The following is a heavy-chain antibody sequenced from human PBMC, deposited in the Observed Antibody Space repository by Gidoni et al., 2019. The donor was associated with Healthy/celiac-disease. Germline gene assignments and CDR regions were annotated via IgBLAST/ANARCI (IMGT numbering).Heavy chain of an antibody. J-gene: IGHJ4*02. D-gene: IGHD4-17*01. V-gene: IGHV3-21*01. CDR2: ISSSSSYI. CDR1: GFTFSSYS. Sequence: EVQLVEAGGGLVKPGGSLRLPGAASGFTFSSYSMNWVRQAPGKGLEWVSSISSSSSYIYYADSVKGRFTISRDNAKNSLYLQMNSLRAEDTAVYYCASEHADYGDHRAPLDYWGQGTLVTVSS. CDR3: ASEHADYGDHRAPLDY.